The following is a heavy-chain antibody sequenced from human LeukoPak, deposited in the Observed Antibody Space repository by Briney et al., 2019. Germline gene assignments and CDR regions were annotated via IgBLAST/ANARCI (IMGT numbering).Heavy chain of an antibody. D-gene: IGHD2-2*01. CDR1: GGSISSYY. J-gene: IGHJ3*02. CDR3: ARETVVPAAPGGAFDI. Sequence: SETLSLTCTVSGGSISSYYWSWIRQPAGKGLEWIGRIYTSGSTNYNPSLKSRVTISVDRSKNQFSLKLSSVTAADTAVYYCARETVVPAAPGGAFDIWGQGTMVTVSS. CDR2: IYTSGST. V-gene: IGHV4-4*07.